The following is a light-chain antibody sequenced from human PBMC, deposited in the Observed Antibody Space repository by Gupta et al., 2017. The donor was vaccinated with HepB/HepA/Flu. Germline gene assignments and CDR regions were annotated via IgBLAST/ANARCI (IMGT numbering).Light chain of an antibody. CDR1: QSVSSSY. CDR2: GAS. J-gene: IGKJ1*01. V-gene: IGKV3-20*01. CDR3: QQYGSSPT. Sequence: IVLTQSPGTLSMSPGERATLSCSASQSVSSSYLAWYQQKPGQAPRLLIYGASSRATGIPDRFSGRGSGTDFTLTISRLEPEDFAVYYCQQYGSSPTFGQGTKVEIK.